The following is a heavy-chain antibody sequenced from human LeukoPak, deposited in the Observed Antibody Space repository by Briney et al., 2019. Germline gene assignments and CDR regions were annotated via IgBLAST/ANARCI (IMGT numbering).Heavy chain of an antibody. CDR3: ALLIYYDSSGYDY. D-gene: IGHD3-22*01. V-gene: IGHV3-23*01. J-gene: IGHJ4*02. CDR2: ISGSGSHT. CDR1: GFTFTTYA. Sequence: GGSLRLSCSASGFTFTTYAMTWVRQAPGKGLEWLSVISGSGSHTYYADSVGGRFTISRDNSKNTLYLQMNSLRAEDTAVYYCALLIYYDSSGYDYWGQGTLVTVSS.